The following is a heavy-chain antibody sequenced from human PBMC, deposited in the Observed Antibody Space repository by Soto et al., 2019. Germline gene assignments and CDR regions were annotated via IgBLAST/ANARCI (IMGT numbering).Heavy chain of an antibody. CDR2: ISAYNGST. D-gene: IGHD5-12*01. CDR3: ARQYIQMATSYFDY. J-gene: IGHJ4*02. CDR1: GYSFTSYG. Sequence: ASVKVSCKASGYSFTSYGITWVRQAPGQGLEWMGWISAYNGSTNYVQKFQGRITMTRDTSISTAYMELSRLSADDTAIYYCARQYIQMATSYFDYWGQGALVTVSS. V-gene: IGHV1-18*01.